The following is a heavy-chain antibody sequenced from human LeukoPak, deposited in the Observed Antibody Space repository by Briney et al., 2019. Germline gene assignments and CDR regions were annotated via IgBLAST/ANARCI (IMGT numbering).Heavy chain of an antibody. Sequence: PGGSLRLSCAASGFTFSSYAMHWVRQAPGKGLEWVAVISYDGSNKYYADSVKGRFTISRDNSKNTLCLQMNSLRAEDTAVYYCARFEYQQTGYFDYWGQGTLVTVSS. D-gene: IGHD2-2*01. CDR2: ISYDGSNK. CDR3: ARFEYQQTGYFDY. CDR1: GFTFSSYA. V-gene: IGHV3-30-3*01. J-gene: IGHJ4*02.